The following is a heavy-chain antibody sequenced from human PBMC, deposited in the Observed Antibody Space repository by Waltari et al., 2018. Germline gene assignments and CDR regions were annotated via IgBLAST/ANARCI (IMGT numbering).Heavy chain of an antibody. V-gene: IGHV3-21*01. CDR1: GFTFSSYS. J-gene: IGHJ4*02. Sequence: EVQLVESGGGLVKPGGSLRLSCAASGFTFSSYSMNWVRQAPGKGLEWVSSISSSSSYIYYADSVKGRFTISRDNAKNSLYLQMNSLRAEDTAVYYCARGKGWELSHYYFDYWGQGTLVTVSS. D-gene: IGHD1-26*01. CDR3: ARGKGWELSHYYFDY. CDR2: ISSSSSYI.